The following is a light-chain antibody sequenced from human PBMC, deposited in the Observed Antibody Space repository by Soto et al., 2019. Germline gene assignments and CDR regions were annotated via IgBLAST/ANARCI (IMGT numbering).Light chain of an antibody. Sequence: EIVLTQSPATLSLSPGERATLSCRASQSVSSYLAWYQQKPGQAPRLLIYEASSRATGIPARFSGSGSGTDFTLNISRLEPEDFAVYYCQQRSNRLTFGGGTKVDIX. CDR3: QQRSNRLT. J-gene: IGKJ4*01. CDR2: EAS. V-gene: IGKV3-11*01. CDR1: QSVSSY.